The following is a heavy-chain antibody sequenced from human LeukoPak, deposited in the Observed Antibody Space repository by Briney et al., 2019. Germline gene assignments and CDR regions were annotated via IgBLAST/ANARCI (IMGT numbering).Heavy chain of an antibody. V-gene: IGHV1-69*06. J-gene: IGHJ6*03. CDR3: ARDTSYYYDSSGYPRPRSDYYYMDV. CDR2: IIPIFDTA. Sequence: ASVKVSCKASGGTFSSYAIIWVRQAPGQGLEWMGGIIPIFDTANYAQKFQGRVTITADKSTSTAYMELSSLRSEDTAVYYCARDTSYYYDSSGYPRPRSDYYYMDVWGKGTTVTVSS. CDR1: GGTFSSYA. D-gene: IGHD3-22*01.